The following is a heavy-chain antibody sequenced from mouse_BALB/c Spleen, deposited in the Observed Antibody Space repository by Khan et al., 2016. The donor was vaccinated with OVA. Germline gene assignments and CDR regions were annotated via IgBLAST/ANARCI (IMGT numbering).Heavy chain of an antibody. J-gene: IGHJ4*01. CDR1: GFSLTNYG. CDR3: ARQPYYHYYIMDY. Sequence: QVQLKQSGPGLVAPSQSLSITCTISGFSLTNYGVHWVRQPPGKGLEWLVVIWSDGSTTYNSTLKSRLSISKDNSKSQVFLKMNSPQTDDTAMYFCARQPYYHYYIMDYGGQGTSVTVSS. D-gene: IGHD2-10*01. V-gene: IGHV2-6-1*01. CDR2: IWSDGST.